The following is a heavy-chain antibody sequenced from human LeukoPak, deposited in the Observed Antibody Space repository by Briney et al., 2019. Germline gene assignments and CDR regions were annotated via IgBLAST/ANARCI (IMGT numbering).Heavy chain of an antibody. CDR2: IYYSGST. J-gene: IGHJ3*02. D-gene: IGHD1-26*01. Sequence: SETLSLTCTVSGGSISSSSYYWGWIRQPPGKGLEWIGRIYYSGSTYYNPSLKSRVTISVDTSKNQFSLKLSSVTAADTAVYYCAIGGSYFTSHAFDIWGQGTMVTVSS. CDR1: GGSISSSSYY. V-gene: IGHV4-39*01. CDR3: AIGGSYFTSHAFDI.